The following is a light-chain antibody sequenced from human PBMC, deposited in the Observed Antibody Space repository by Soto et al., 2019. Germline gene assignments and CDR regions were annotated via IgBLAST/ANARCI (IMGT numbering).Light chain of an antibody. CDR2: EVY. J-gene: IGLJ2*01. CDR1: SSDVGGYNY. Sequence: QSAPTQPPSASGSPGQSVTFSCTGTSSDVGGYNYVSWYQQYPGKAPKLTIYEVYKRPSGVPDRFSGSKSGNTASLTVSGLQPEDEADYYCSAYAGSSTWVFGGGTKLT. CDR3: SAYAGSSTWV. V-gene: IGLV2-8*01.